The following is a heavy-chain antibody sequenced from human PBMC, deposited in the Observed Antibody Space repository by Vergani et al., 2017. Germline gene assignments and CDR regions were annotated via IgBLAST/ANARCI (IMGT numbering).Heavy chain of an antibody. CDR1: GYTFTSYY. CDR3: ARPRGYDVGTRDYYYGMDV. Sequence: QVQLVQSGAEVKKPGASVKVSCKASGYTFTSYYMHWVRQAPGQGLEWMGIINPSGGSTSYAQKFQGRVTMTRDTSTSTVYMELSSLRSEDTAVYYCARPRGYDVGTRDYYYGMDVWGQGTTVTVSS. J-gene: IGHJ6*02. CDR2: INPSGGST. D-gene: IGHD5-12*01. V-gene: IGHV1-46*01.